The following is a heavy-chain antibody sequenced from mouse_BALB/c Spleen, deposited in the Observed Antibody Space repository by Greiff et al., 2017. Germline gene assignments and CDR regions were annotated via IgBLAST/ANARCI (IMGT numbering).Heavy chain of an antibody. CDR2: TDPANGNT. CDR1: GFNIKDTY. V-gene: IGHV14-3*02. CDR3: ARDKGVYDC. Sequence: VQLQQSGAELVKPGASVKLSCTASGFNIKDTYMHWVKQRLAQGLEWIGRTDPANGNTKYDPKFQGKATRTADTSSNTAYLQLSSLTSEDTAVDYCARDKGVYDCWGQGTTLTVSS. J-gene: IGHJ2*01.